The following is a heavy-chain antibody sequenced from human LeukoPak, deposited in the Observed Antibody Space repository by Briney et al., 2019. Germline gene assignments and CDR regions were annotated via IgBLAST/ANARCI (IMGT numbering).Heavy chain of an antibody. J-gene: IGHJ6*02. Sequence: SVKVSCEASGGTFSSYTISWVRQAPGQGLEWMGRIIPILGIANYAQKFQGRVTITADKSTSTAYMELSSLRSEDTAVYHCARDSGPSNYDYYYYYGMDVWGQGTTVTVSS. CDR1: GGTFSSYT. D-gene: IGHD4-11*01. CDR3: ARDSGPSNYDYYYYYGMDV. V-gene: IGHV1-69*04. CDR2: IIPILGIA.